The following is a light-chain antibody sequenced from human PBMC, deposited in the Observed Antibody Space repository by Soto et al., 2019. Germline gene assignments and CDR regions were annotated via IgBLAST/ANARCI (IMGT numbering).Light chain of an antibody. CDR2: DVS. CDR3: SSYTRAATYV. Sequence: QSALTQPASMSGSPGQSITISCTGSSSDVGAYNYDSWYQQYRPGEAPKLIIYDVSHRSAGVSTRFSGSKSGNTASLTISGLQTEDEADYYCSSYTRAATYVFGTGTKVTVL. V-gene: IGLV2-14*03. CDR1: SSDVGAYNY. J-gene: IGLJ1*01.